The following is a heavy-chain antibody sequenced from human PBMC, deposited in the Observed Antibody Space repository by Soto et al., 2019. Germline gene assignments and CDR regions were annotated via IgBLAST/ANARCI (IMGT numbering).Heavy chain of an antibody. Sequence: SVKVSCKASGGTFSSYAISWVRQAPGQGLEWMGGIIPIFGTANYAQKFQGRVTITADESTSTAYMELSSLRSEDTAVYYCARGSNYYDSSGYMNWFDPWGQGTLVTVSS. CDR1: GGTFSSYA. CDR2: IIPIFGTA. D-gene: IGHD3-22*01. V-gene: IGHV1-69*13. CDR3: ARGSNYYDSSGYMNWFDP. J-gene: IGHJ5*02.